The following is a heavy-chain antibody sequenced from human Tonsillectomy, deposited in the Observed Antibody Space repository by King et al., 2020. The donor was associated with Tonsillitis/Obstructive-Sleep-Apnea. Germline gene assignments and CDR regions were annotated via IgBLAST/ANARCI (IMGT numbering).Heavy chain of an antibody. Sequence: QLVQSGAEVKKPGSSVKVSCKASGGTFISYAISWVRQAPGQRLEWMGGIIPIFGTANYAQKFQGRVTITADASTSPAYMELSSLRSEDTAVYYCARDLRPRPYSGSYYYWGQGTLVTVSS. CDR3: ARDLRPRPYSGSYYY. V-gene: IGHV1-69*12. J-gene: IGHJ4*02. CDR2: IIPIFGTA. D-gene: IGHD1-26*01. CDR1: GGTFISYA.